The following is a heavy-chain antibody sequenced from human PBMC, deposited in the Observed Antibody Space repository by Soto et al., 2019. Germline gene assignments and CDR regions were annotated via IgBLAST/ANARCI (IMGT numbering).Heavy chain of an antibody. V-gene: IGHV4-4*07. Sequence: QVLLQESGPGLVKPSETLSLTCTVSGGSISSLYWAWIRQPAGKGLEWIGRIFASGDSNYNPSLTSRVSMSLDTSKNQFSLPVSSVTAADTAVYYCARASRCKSEYECFAWLDFWGQGILVTVSS. CDR1: GGSISSLY. J-gene: IGHJ4*02. CDR3: ARASRCKSEYECFAWLDF. D-gene: IGHD6-6*01. CDR2: IFASGDS.